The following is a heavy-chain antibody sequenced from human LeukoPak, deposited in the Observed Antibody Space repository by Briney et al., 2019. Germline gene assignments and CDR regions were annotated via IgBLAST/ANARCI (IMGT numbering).Heavy chain of an antibody. V-gene: IGHV3-53*01. D-gene: IGHD1-1*01. CDR2: IYSGGST. Sequence: GGSLRLSCAASGFTVSSNHMSWVRQAPGKGLEWVSVIYSGGSTDYADSVKGRFTISRDNSKNTRYLQMNSLRAEDTAVYHCARGPAGYNWGQGTLVTVSS. J-gene: IGHJ4*02. CDR3: ARGPAGYN. CDR1: GFTVSSNH.